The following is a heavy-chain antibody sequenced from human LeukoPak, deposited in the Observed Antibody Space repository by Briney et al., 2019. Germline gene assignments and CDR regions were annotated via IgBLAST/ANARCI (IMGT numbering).Heavy chain of an antibody. J-gene: IGHJ1*01. V-gene: IGHV4-4*07. CDR1: GGSISNYY. D-gene: IGHD3-22*01. Sequence: PSETLSLTCTVSGGSISNYYWSWIRQPAGKGLEWIGRIYTSGTTSYNPSLKSRVTISVDTSKNQFSLKLTSVTAADTAVYYCARGSPMIPSEHCGQGTLVTVSS. CDR3: ARGSPMIPSEH. CDR2: IYTSGTT.